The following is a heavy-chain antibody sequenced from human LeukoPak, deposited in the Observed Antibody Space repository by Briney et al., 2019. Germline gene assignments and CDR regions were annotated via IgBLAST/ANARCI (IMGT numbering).Heavy chain of an antibody. CDR2: ISGSGDT. CDR3: AREINGDPSFDY. CDR1: GFTFSSYW. D-gene: IGHD4-17*01. V-gene: IGHV3-23*01. J-gene: IGHJ4*02. Sequence: GGSLRLSCATSGFTFSSYWMTGVRQAPGKGLEWLLGISGSGDTFYADSVKGRFTISRDNSKNTVFLQMNSLRAEDTAVYYCAREINGDPSFDYWGQGTLVTVSS.